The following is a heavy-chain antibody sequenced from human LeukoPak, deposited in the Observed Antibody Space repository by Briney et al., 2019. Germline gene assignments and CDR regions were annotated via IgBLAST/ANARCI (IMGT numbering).Heavy chain of an antibody. J-gene: IGHJ5*01. Sequence: GRSLRLSCAASGFTFSSYSMNWVRQAPGKGLEWVSSISSSSSYIYYADSVKGRFTISRDNSKNTLYLQMNSLRAEDTAVYYCAKDAVRGSGRINWFDSWGQGTLVTVSS. CDR1: GFTFSSYS. V-gene: IGHV3-21*04. CDR2: ISSSSSYI. D-gene: IGHD3-10*01. CDR3: AKDAVRGSGRINWFDS.